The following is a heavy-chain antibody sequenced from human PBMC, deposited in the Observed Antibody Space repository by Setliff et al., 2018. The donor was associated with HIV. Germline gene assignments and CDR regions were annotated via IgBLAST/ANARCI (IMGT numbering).Heavy chain of an antibody. V-gene: IGHV4-59*01. CDR2: IYYSGST. CDR3: ARDPLSLHNMAPGDWIDP. CDR1: GGSISSYY. J-gene: IGHJ5*02. D-gene: IGHD3-10*01. Sequence: SETLSLTCTVSGGSISSYYWSWIRQPPGKGLEWIGYIYYSGSTNYNPSLKSRVTISVDTSKNQFSLKLSSVTAADTAVYYCARDPLSLHNMAPGDWIDPWGQGTLVTVSS.